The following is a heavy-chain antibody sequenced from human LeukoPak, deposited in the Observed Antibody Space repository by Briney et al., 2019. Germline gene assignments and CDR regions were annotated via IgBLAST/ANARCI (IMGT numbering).Heavy chain of an antibody. D-gene: IGHD3-10*01. CDR2: IRSKAYGGTT. CDR3: TRGAFFGAYYYYYMDV. V-gene: IGHV3-49*04. Sequence: GGSLRLSCTASGFTFGDYAMSWVRQAPGKGLEWVGFIRSKAYGGTTEYAASVKGRFTISRDDSKSIAYLQINSLKTEDTAVYYCTRGAFFGAYYYYYMDVWGKGTTVTISS. J-gene: IGHJ6*03. CDR1: GFTFGDYA.